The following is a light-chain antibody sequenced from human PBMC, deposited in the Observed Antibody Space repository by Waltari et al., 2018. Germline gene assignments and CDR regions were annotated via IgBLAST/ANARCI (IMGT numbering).Light chain of an antibody. CDR3: CSLTSSRTVI. Sequence: QSALTQPASVSESPGQSITISCTGTTGDVGAYNYVSWYQQLPGKAPKLLIYDVANRPLGVSDRFSGSKSGNTASLIISGLQAEDEADYYCCSLTSSRTVIFGGGTKLTVL. CDR2: DVA. J-gene: IGLJ2*01. CDR1: TGDVGAYNY. V-gene: IGLV2-14*03.